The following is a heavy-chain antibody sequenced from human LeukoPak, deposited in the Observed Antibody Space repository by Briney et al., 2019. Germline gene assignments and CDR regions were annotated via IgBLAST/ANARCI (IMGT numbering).Heavy chain of an antibody. V-gene: IGHV4-4*02. CDR3: ARGDGTMPRGIHYFDY. J-gene: IGHJ4*02. D-gene: IGHD3-10*01. Sequence: SETLSLTCAVSGGSISTSNWWSWVRQPPEKGLEWIGEIHHSGSTSYNPSLKSRVTISVDNNNQFSLRLISVTAADTAVYYCARGDGTMPRGIHYFDYWSQGSLVTVSS. CDR1: GGSISTSNW. CDR2: IHHSGST.